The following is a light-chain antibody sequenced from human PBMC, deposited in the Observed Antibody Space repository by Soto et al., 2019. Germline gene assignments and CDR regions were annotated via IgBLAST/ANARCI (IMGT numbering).Light chain of an antibody. CDR1: TSYIGSYNY. Sequence: AQPAPLFGASGHSIALSCPGTTSYIGSYNYVSWYQQHPGKAPKLIIHEVSNRPSGISDHFSGSKSGSTASLTISGLQADDEADYYCSSHTTYSTRIFGTGTRSPS. CDR3: SSHTTYSTRI. V-gene: IGLV2-14*01. CDR2: EVS. J-gene: IGLJ1*01.